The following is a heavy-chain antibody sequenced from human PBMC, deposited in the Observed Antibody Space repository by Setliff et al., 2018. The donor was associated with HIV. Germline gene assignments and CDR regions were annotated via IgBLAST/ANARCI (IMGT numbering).Heavy chain of an antibody. CDR1: GHTLTELS. CDR3: ARAPKRVYYYGSGSYLHDAFDI. V-gene: IGHV1-24*01. Sequence: ASVKVSCKVSGHTLTELSMHWVRQAPGKGLEWMGGFDPEKSEKIYAQKLQGRVTMTEDTSTDTAYMELRSLRSDDTAVYYCARAPKRVYYYGSGSYLHDAFDIWGQGTMVT. D-gene: IGHD3-10*01. CDR2: FDPEKSEK. J-gene: IGHJ3*02.